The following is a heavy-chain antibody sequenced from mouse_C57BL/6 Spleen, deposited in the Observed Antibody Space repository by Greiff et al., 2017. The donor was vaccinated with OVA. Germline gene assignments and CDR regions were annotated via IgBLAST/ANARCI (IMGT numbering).Heavy chain of an antibody. CDR2: INYDGSST. CDR1: GFTFSDYY. V-gene: IGHV5-16*01. CDR3: ARETTVVRGLFDY. J-gene: IGHJ2*01. Sequence: EVQLQESEGGLVQPGSSMKLSCTASGFTFSDYYMAWVRQVPEKGLEWVANINYDGSSTYYLDSLKSRFIISRDNAKNILYLQMSSLKSEDTATYYCARETTVVRGLFDYWGQGTTLTVSS. D-gene: IGHD1-1*01.